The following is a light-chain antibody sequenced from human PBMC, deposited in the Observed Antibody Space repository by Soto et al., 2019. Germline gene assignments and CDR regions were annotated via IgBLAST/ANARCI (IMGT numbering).Light chain of an antibody. J-gene: IGKJ4*01. Sequence: EIVLTQSPGTLSLSPGERATLSCRATQSVTSISLAWYQQKPGQAPRLLIYGASSRATGVPDRFSGSGSGTDFTLTISRLEPEDFAVYYCQQYGSSFPITFGGGTTVEIK. V-gene: IGKV3-20*01. CDR2: GAS. CDR1: QSVTSIS. CDR3: QQYGSSFPIT.